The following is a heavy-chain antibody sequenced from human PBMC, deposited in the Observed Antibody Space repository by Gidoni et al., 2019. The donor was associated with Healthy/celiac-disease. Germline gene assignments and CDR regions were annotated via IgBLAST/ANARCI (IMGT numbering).Heavy chain of an antibody. J-gene: IGHJ2*01. CDR3: AREDYYDSSGYNQPLGYFDL. Sequence: QVQLQESGPGLVKPSETLSLTCAFSGYSISSGYYWGWIRQPPGKGLEWIGSIYHSGSTYYNPSLKSRVTISVDTSKNQFSLKLSAVTAADTAVYYCAREDYYDSSGYNQPLGYFDLWGRGTLVTVSS. V-gene: IGHV4-38-2*02. CDR1: GYSISSGYY. CDR2: IYHSGST. D-gene: IGHD3-22*01.